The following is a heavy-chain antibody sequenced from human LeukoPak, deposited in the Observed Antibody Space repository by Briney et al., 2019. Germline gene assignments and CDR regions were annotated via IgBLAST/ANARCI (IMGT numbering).Heavy chain of an antibody. J-gene: IGHJ5*02. CDR2: IYTSGST. V-gene: IGHV4-61*02. CDR1: GGSISSGSYY. D-gene: IGHD3-3*01. Sequence: SETLSLTCTVSGGSISSGSYYWSWIRQPAGKGLEWIGRIYTSGSTNYNPSLKSRVTISVDTSKNQFSLKLSSVTAADTAVYYCARDITIFGGWFDPWGQGTLVTVSS. CDR3: ARDITIFGGWFDP.